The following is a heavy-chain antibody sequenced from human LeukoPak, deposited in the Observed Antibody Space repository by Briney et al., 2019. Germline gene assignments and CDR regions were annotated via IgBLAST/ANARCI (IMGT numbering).Heavy chain of an antibody. Sequence: SETLSLTCTGSGGSISSYYWRWIRQPPGKGLEWIAYISDIGSINYNPSLKSRVTISLDTSKNQFSLKLSSVTAADTAVYYCAGHHPRNTVDFWGQGTLVTVSS. CDR1: GGSISSYY. CDR2: ISDIGSI. J-gene: IGHJ4*02. CDR3: AGHHPRNTVDF. D-gene: IGHD2/OR15-2a*01. V-gene: IGHV4-59*08.